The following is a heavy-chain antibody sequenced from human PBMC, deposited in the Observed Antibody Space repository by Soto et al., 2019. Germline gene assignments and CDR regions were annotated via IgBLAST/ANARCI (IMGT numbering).Heavy chain of an antibody. D-gene: IGHD1-26*01. CDR3: ARDGGRHSGGIDY. J-gene: IGHJ4*02. V-gene: IGHV1-69*01. Sequence: QVQLVQSGAEVKKPGSSVKVSCKASGGTFSSYSINWVRQAPGQGLEWMGEIIPIFGTGNYAQKFQGRVTNAADESTNTAYMELSSLRAEDTAVYYCARDGGRHSGGIDYWGQGTLVTVSS. CDR1: GGTFSSYS. CDR2: IIPIFGTG.